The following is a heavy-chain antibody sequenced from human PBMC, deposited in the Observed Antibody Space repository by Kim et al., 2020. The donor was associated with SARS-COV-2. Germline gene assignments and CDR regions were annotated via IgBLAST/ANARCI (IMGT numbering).Heavy chain of an antibody. J-gene: IGHJ5*02. V-gene: IGHV3-23*01. CDR3: AKDMMRASASFVGIALAAIDQ. Sequence: SVIDYSGDGTYYADSVKGRFTSSRDNSENTVYLQMDSLRGEDTAVYYCAKDMMRASASFVGIALAAIDQWGQGTLVTVSS. D-gene: IGHD6-19*01. CDR2: IDYSGDGT.